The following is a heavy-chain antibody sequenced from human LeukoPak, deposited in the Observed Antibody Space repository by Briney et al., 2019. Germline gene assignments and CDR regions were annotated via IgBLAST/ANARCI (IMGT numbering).Heavy chain of an antibody. J-gene: IGHJ4*02. D-gene: IGHD5-18*01. CDR2: ISYDGSNK. CDR1: GFTFSSYG. Sequence: GGSLRLSCAASGFTFSSYGMHWVRQAPGKGLEWVAVISYDGSNKYYADSVKGRFTISRDNSKNTLYLQMNSLRAEDTAVYYCAKDRGYSYGSVWGQGTLVTVSS. V-gene: IGHV3-30*18. CDR3: AKDRGYSYGSV.